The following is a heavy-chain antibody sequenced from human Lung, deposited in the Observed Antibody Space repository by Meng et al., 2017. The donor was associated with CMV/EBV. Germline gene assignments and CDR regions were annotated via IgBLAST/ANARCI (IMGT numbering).Heavy chain of an antibody. J-gene: IGHJ6*02. CDR1: GFTFSLFP. Sequence: GGSXRLXCAASGFTFSLFPMHWVRQAPGKGLERVALISYNGSNKYYADSIRGRFTIFRDNSKNALDLQINSLRGEDTAVYFCARARFDGGMDVWGQGTTVTVSS. D-gene: IGHD5-24*01. CDR2: ISYNGSNK. CDR3: ARARFDGGMDV. V-gene: IGHV3-30-3*01.